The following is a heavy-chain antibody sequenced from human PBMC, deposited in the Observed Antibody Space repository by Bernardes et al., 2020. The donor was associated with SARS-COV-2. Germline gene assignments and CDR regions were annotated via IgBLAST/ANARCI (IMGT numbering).Heavy chain of an antibody. J-gene: IGHJ5*02. Sequence: GSLRLSCAASGFTFNNYAMNWVRQAPGKGLEWVAVISYDGTFTYYADSMKGRFTISRDNSNNTVYLQMSGLRVEDTAIYYCAKDSFGGDYLNWFDPWGQGTLVTVSS. CDR3: AKDSFGGDYLNWFDP. V-gene: IGHV3-30*18. D-gene: IGHD4-17*01. CDR2: ISYDGTFT. CDR1: GFTFNNYA.